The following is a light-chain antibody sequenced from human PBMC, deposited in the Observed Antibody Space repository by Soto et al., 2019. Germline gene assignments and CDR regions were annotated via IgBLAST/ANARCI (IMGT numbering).Light chain of an antibody. Sequence: DIPMTQSPSSLSASVGDRVTITCRASQSVNTYLHWYQQKAGQAPKLLIYAASNLQSGVPSRFSGRGSGTDFTLTVESLQPEDFATYYCQQGYSNPWTFGQGTRLEVK. CDR2: AAS. J-gene: IGKJ5*01. V-gene: IGKV1-39*01. CDR1: QSVNTY. CDR3: QQGYSNPWT.